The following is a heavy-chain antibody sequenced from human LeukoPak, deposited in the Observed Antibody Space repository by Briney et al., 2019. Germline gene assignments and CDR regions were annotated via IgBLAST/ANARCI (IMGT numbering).Heavy chain of an antibody. CDR1: GGFISSYY. CDR2: IYYSGST. V-gene: IGHV4-59*01. D-gene: IGHD3-22*01. J-gene: IGHJ3*02. CDR3: ARDLRGLAFDI. Sequence: PSETLSLTCTVSGGFISSYYWSWIRQPPGKGLEWIGYIYYSGSTNYNPSLKSRVTISVDTSKNQFSLKLSSVTAADTAVYYCARDLRGLAFDIWGQGTMVTVSS.